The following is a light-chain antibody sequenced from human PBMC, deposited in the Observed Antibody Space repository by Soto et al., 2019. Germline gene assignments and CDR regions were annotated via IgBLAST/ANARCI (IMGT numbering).Light chain of an antibody. CDR1: QSLLHSNGYNY. Sequence: DIVMTQSPLSLPVTPGEPASMSCRSSQSLLHSNGYNYLDWYLQKPGQSPQLLIYLGSNRASGVPDRFSGSGSGTDYTLKSSRVEAEDVWVYYCMQGLQTFYTFGQRTKLEIK. CDR3: MQGLQTFYT. J-gene: IGKJ2*01. CDR2: LGS. V-gene: IGKV2-28*01.